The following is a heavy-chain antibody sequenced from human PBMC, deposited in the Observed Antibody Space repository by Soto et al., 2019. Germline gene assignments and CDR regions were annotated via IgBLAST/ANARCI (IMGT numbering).Heavy chain of an antibody. J-gene: IGHJ6*02. CDR2: IYYSGST. Sequence: SETLSLTCTVSGGSVSSGSYYWSWIRQPPGKGLEWIGYIYYSGSTNYNPSLKSRVTISVDTSKNQFSLKLSSVTAADTAVYYCARDSGVAAAVRLLYYYYGMDVWGQGTTVTVSS. D-gene: IGHD6-13*01. CDR3: ARDSGVAAAVRLLYYYYGMDV. V-gene: IGHV4-61*01. CDR1: GGSVSSGSYY.